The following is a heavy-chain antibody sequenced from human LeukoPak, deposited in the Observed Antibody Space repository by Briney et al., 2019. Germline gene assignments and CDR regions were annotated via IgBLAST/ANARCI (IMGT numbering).Heavy chain of an antibody. CDR2: ISSNSGKV. D-gene: IGHD2-15*01. Sequence: SGGSLRLSCAASGFTFDNYAMHWVRQAPGKGVEWVLGISSNSGKVDYADSVKGRFVISRDNAKKSLYLRLNNVTVEDMASYYCVRESTNSYCSRLYSFDQWGQGTQVAVSS. CDR3: VRESTNSYCSRLYSFDQ. CDR1: GFTFDNYA. V-gene: IGHV3-9*03. J-gene: IGHJ4*02.